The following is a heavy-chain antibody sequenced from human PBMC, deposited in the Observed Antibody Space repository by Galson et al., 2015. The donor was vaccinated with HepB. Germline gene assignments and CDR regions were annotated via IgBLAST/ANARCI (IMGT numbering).Heavy chain of an antibody. V-gene: IGHV3-48*02. CDR2: ISSSSSTI. J-gene: IGHJ4*02. D-gene: IGHD3-3*01. Sequence: SLRLSCAASGFTFSSYSMNWVRQAPGKGLEWVSYISSSSSTIYYADSVKGRFTISRDNAKNSLYLQMNSLRDEDTAVYYCARDLYYDFWSGMGFDYWGQGTLVTVSS. CDR1: GFTFSSYS. CDR3: ARDLYYDFWSGMGFDY.